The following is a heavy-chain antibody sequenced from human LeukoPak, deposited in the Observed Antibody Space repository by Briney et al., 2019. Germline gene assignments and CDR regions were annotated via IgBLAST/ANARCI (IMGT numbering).Heavy chain of an antibody. CDR2: INHSGST. CDR1: GGSFSGYY. J-gene: IGHJ6*04. V-gene: IGHV4-34*01. CDR3: ARADYYYYYGMDV. Sequence: SETLSLTCAVYGGSFSGYYWSWLRQPPGKGLEWIGEINHSGSTNYNPSLKSRVTISVDTSKNQFSLKLSSVTAADTAVYYCARADYYYYYGMDVWGKGTTVTVSS.